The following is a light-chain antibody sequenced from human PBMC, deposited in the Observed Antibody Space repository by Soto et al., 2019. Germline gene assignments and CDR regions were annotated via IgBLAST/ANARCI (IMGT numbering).Light chain of an antibody. V-gene: IGKV3-20*01. CDR1: QSVSSNY. CDR2: TSS. CDR3: HQYVSSPWT. Sequence: EIVLTQSAGTLSLSPGERATLSCRASQSVSSNYLAWYQQKPGQAPRLLIYTSSSRAAGIPDRFSGSGSGTDFTLTISRLEPEDFAVYYCHQYVSSPWTFGQGTRVEIK. J-gene: IGKJ1*01.